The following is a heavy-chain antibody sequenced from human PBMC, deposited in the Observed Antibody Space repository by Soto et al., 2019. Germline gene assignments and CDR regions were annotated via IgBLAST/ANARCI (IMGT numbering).Heavy chain of an antibody. CDR1: GHTFTTFG. J-gene: IGHJ4*02. D-gene: IGHD2-21*01. CDR2: IDPKNGNT. Sequence: ASVKVSCKASGHTFTTFGISWVRQAPGQGLEWMGWIDPKNGNTKDAQKFQARVTMTTDTSTSTAYMELRSLRSDDTAVYFCAKECCDTSRCFLPDYWGQGALVTVS. CDR3: AKECCDTSRCFLPDY. V-gene: IGHV1-18*01.